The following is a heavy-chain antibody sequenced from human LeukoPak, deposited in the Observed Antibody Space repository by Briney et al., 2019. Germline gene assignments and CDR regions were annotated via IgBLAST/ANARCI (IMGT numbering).Heavy chain of an antibody. D-gene: IGHD3-3*01. CDR3: ARAQVNYDFWSGYYMLEANYFDY. Sequence: SETLSLTCAVYGGSFSGYYWSWIRQPPGKGLEWIGEINHSGSTNYNPSLKSRVTISVDTSKNQCSLKLSSVTAADTAVYYCARAQVNYDFWSGYYMLEANYFDYWGQGTLVTVSS. CDR1: GGSFSGYY. V-gene: IGHV4-34*01. CDR2: INHSGST. J-gene: IGHJ4*02.